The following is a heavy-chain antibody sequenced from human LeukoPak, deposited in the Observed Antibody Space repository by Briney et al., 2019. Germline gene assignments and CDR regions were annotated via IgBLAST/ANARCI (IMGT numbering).Heavy chain of an antibody. CDR2: ISDSGDNT. CDR1: GFTFSSSG. J-gene: IGHJ4*02. D-gene: IGHD6-13*01. V-gene: IGHV3-23*01. Sequence: GGSLRLSCAASGFTFSSSGMNWVRQAPGKGLGWVSSISDSGDNTYYADSVKGRFTSSRDNSKNTLYLQMHSLRDEDTALYFCAKRVSYSSSWPCFDSWGQGTLVTVSS. CDR3: AKRVSYSSSWPCFDS.